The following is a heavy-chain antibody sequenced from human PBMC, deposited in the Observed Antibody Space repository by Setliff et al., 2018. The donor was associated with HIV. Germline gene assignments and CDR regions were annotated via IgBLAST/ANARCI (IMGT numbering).Heavy chain of an antibody. D-gene: IGHD6-19*01. V-gene: IGHV3-30*03. CDR2: ISSDESHR. J-gene: IGHJ4*02. CDR1: GFTFSDHY. Sequence: SLRLSCAASGFTFSDHYMDWVRQAPGKGLEWVAIISSDESHRSYAASVKGRFTISRDDSMNTLYLQMNSLRVEDTSVYYCAREGASSGHAGCFDSWGQGALVTVSS. CDR3: AREGASSGHAGCFDS.